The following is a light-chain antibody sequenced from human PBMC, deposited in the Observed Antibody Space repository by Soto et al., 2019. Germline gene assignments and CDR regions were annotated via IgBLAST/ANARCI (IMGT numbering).Light chain of an antibody. CDR2: GSS. Sequence: EVVLTQSPGTLSLSPGERATLSCRASQSVSNNYFAWYQQKPGQAPRLLIFGSSDRATGIPDRFSGSGSGIDFTLTISRLEPEDFAVCYCQQYGSSSPYTFGQGTKLEIK. CDR1: QSVSNNY. V-gene: IGKV3-20*01. CDR3: QQYGSSSPYT. J-gene: IGKJ2*01.